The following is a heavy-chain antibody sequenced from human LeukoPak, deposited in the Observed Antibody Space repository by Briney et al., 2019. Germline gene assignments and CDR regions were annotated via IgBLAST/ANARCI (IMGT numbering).Heavy chain of an antibody. CDR3: AKRRGGSSELDP. D-gene: IGHD6-6*01. V-gene: IGHV4-39*01. CDR2: IRYSGST. Sequence: SETLSLTCTVSGDSINSGDYYWGWIRQPPGKGLEWIGNIRYSGSTYYSPSLKSRVTISLDTSKNQFSLKLTSMTAADTAVYYCAKRRGGSSELDPWGQGTLVTVS. J-gene: IGHJ5*02. CDR1: GDSINSGDYY.